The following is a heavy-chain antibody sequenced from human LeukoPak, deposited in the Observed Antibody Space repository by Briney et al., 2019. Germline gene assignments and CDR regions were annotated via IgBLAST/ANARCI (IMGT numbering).Heavy chain of an antibody. Sequence: LPGRSLRLSCAASGFTFSSYAMHWVRQAPGKGLEWVAVIWYDGSNKYYADSVKGRFTISRDNSKNTLYLQMNSLRAEDTAVYYCARDREQITMVRGALDYWGQGTLVTVSS. CDR2: IWYDGSNK. J-gene: IGHJ4*02. CDR3: ARDREQITMVRGALDY. CDR1: GFTFSSYA. D-gene: IGHD3-10*01. V-gene: IGHV3-33*08.